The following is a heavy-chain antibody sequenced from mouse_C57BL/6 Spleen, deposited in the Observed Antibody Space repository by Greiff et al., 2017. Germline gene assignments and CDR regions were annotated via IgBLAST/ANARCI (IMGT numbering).Heavy chain of an antibody. V-gene: IGHV5-9-1*02. D-gene: IGHD2-4*01. CDR2: ISSGGDYI. J-gene: IGHJ4*01. CDR3: TRDGGLRQGDYAMDY. Sequence: EVQGVESGEGLVKPGGSLKLSCAASGFTFSSYAMSWVRQTPEKRLEWVAYISSGGDYIYYADTVKGRFTISRDNARNTLYLQMSSLKSEDTAMYYCTRDGGLRQGDYAMDYWGQGTSVTVSS. CDR1: GFTFSSYA.